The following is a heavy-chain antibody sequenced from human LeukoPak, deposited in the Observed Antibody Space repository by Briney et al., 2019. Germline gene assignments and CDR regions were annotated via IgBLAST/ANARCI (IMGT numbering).Heavy chain of an antibody. V-gene: IGHV3-48*03. CDR1: GFTFSSYE. CDR3: ASEDNTGSSAY. Sequence: GGSLRLSCAASGFTFSSYEMNWVRQAPGKGLEWVSYIISGSTIYYADSVKGRFTISRDNAKNSLYLQMSSLRGDDTALYYCASEDNTGSSAYWGQGTLVTVSS. J-gene: IGHJ4*02. D-gene: IGHD3-22*01. CDR2: IISGSTI.